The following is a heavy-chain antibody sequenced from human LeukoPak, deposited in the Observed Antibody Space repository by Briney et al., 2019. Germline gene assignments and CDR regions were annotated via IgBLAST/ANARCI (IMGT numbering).Heavy chain of an antibody. CDR3: AREGLAEDIVVVPAAIDYGGNAYFDY. J-gene: IGHJ4*02. D-gene: IGHD2-2*01. CDR2: INLIGST. CDR1: GRSFSGYY. Sequence: SETLSLTCAVYGRSFSGYYWSWIRQPPGKGLEWVGEINLIGSTNYNPSLKSRVTISVDTSKNQFSLKLSSVTAADTAVYYCAREGLAEDIVVVPAAIDYGGNAYFDYWGQGPLVSVSS. V-gene: IGHV4-34*01.